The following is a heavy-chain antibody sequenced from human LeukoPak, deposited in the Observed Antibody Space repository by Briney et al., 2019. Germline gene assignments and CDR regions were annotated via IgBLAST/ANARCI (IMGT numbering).Heavy chain of an antibody. CDR1: GFTVSSNY. Sequence: GGSLRLSCAASGFTVSSNYMSWVRQAPGKGLEWVSVIYSGGSTYYADSVKGRFAISRDNSKNTLYLQMNSLRAEDTAVYYCAKTPLGYCSSTSCYYWGQGTLVTVSS. D-gene: IGHD2-2*01. J-gene: IGHJ4*02. CDR3: AKTPLGYCSSTSCYY. CDR2: IYSGGST. V-gene: IGHV3-66*01.